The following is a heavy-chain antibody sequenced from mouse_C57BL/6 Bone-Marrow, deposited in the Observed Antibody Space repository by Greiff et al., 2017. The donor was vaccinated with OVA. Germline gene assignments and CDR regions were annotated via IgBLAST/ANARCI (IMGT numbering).Heavy chain of an antibody. CDR1: GYAFTNYL. CDR3: ARRGIYYDYDGVDY. CDR2: INPGSGGT. V-gene: IGHV1-54*01. D-gene: IGHD2-4*01. J-gene: IGHJ2*01. Sequence: QVQLQQSGAELVRPGTSVKVSCKASGYAFTNYLIEWVKQRPGQGLEWIGVINPGSGGTNYNEKFKGKATLTADKSSSTAYMQLSSLTSEDAAVYFCARRGIYYDYDGVDYWGQGTTLTVSS.